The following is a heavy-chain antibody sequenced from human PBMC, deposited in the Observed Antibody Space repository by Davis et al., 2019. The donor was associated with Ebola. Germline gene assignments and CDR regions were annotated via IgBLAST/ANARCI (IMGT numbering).Heavy chain of an antibody. CDR1: GGSISSYY. J-gene: IGHJ4*02. V-gene: IGHV4-59*01. CDR2: IYYSGST. D-gene: IGHD3-3*01. Sequence: PSETLSLTCTVSGGSISSYYWSWIRQPAGKGLEWIGYIYYSGSTNYNPSLKSRVTISVDTSKNQFSLKLSSVTAADTAVYYCARMYYDFWSGSRERTYYFDYWGQGTLVTVSS. CDR3: ARMYYDFWSGSRERTYYFDY.